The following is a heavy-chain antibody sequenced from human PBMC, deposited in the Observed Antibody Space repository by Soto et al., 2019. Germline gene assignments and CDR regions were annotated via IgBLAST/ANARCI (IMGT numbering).Heavy chain of an antibody. J-gene: IGHJ4*01. V-gene: IGHV3-23*01. CDR3: AKVSGGVVVPAANY. CDR2: VSSSGGTT. Sequence: EVQLLESGGGLVQPGGSLRLSCAASGFTFSSYGMSWVRQAPGKGLEWVSAVSSSGGTTNYAGSVKGRFTICRDNSKNTRDLQLNSVRAEDPAVYYFAKVSGGVVVPAANYWGQAALVTVSS. CDR1: GFTFSSYG. D-gene: IGHD2-2*01.